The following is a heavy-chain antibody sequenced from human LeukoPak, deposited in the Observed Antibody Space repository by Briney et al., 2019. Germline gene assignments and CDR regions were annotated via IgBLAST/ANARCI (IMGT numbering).Heavy chain of an antibody. CDR3: ARGAYCRGGSCYSSYEYYDGMDV. D-gene: IGHD2-15*01. V-gene: IGHV4-59*12. CDR1: GGSISSYY. CDR2: IYYSGST. Sequence: SETLSLTCTVSGGSISSYYWSWIRQPPGKGLEWIGYIYYSGSTNYNPSLKSRVTISVDTSKNQFSLKLSSVTAADTAVYYCARGAYCRGGSCYSSYEYYDGMDVWGQGTTVTVFS. J-gene: IGHJ6*02.